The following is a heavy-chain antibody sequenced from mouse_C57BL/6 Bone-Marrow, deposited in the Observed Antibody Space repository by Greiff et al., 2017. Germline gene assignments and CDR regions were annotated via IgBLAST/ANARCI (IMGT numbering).Heavy chain of an antibody. CDR1: GYTFTSYW. J-gene: IGHJ3*01. CDR2: IDPSDSYT. D-gene: IGHD2-3*01. V-gene: IGHV1-69*01. CDR3: ARWGGYFVPFAY. Sequence: QVQLQQPGAELVMPGASVKLSCKASGYTFTSYWMHWVKQRPGQGLEWIGEIDPSDSYTNYNQKFKGKSTLTVDKSSSTAYMQLSSLTSEDSAVYYCARWGGYFVPFAYWGQGTLVTVSA.